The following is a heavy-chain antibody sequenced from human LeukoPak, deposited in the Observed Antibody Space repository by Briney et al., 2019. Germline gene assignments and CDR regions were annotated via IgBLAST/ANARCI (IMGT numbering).Heavy chain of an antibody. J-gene: IGHJ4*02. CDR1: GGSISSYY. Sequence: KTSETLSLTCTVSGGSISSYYWSWIRQPPGKGLEWIGYIYYSGSTNYNPSLKSRVTISVDTSKNQFSLKLSSVTAADTAVYYCARGEDSSSWYDYWGQGTLVIVSS. CDR3: ARGEDSSSWYDY. CDR2: IYYSGST. V-gene: IGHV4-59*01. D-gene: IGHD6-13*01.